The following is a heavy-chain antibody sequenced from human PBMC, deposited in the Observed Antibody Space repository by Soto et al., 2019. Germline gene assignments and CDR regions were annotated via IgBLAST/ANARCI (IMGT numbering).Heavy chain of an antibody. CDR3: AVQTASGAFDI. J-gene: IGHJ3*02. CDR1: GGSISSYY. CDR2: IYYSGST. Sequence: SETLSLTCTVSGGSISSYYWSWIRQPPGKGLEWIGYIYYSGSTNYNPSLKSRVTISVDTSKNQFSLKLSSVTAADTAVYYCAVQTASGAFDIWGQGTMVTVSS. V-gene: IGHV4-59*01.